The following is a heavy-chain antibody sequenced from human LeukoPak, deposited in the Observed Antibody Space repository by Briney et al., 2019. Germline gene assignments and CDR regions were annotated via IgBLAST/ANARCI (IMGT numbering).Heavy chain of an antibody. V-gene: IGHV3-15*01. Sequence: NPGGSLRLSCAASGFTFSNAWMSWVRQAPGKGLEWVGRIKSKTDGGTTDYAAPVKGRFTISRDDSKNTLYLQMNSLKAEDTAVYYCTTDLDYYDSSGYPIDIWGQGIMVTVSS. CDR2: IKSKTDGGTT. J-gene: IGHJ3*02. D-gene: IGHD3-22*01. CDR1: GFTFSNAW. CDR3: TTDLDYYDSSGYPIDI.